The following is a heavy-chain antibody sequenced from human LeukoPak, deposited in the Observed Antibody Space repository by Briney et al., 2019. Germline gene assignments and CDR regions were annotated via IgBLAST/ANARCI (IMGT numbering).Heavy chain of an antibody. D-gene: IGHD2-2*01. CDR1: GFTFSSYA. Sequence: PGGSLRLSCAASGFTFSSYAISWVRQAPGKGLEWVSAISGGGGSTYYVDSVRGRFTISRDNSKNTLYLQMNSLRAEDTAVYHCARRYCSSTSCWGAAFDIWGQGTMVTVSS. CDR3: ARRYCSSTSCWGAAFDI. J-gene: IGHJ3*02. CDR2: ISGGGGST. V-gene: IGHV3-23*01.